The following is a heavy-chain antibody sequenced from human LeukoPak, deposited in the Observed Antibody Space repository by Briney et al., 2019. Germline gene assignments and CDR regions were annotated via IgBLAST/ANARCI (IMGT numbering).Heavy chain of an antibody. Sequence: SETLSLTCTVSGGSLSSYYWSWIRQPPGKGLEWIGYIYYSGSTNYNPSLTSRVTISVDTSKNQFSLKLSSVTAADTAVYYCAKESCSGGSCYSDYWGQGTLVTVSS. D-gene: IGHD2-15*01. J-gene: IGHJ4*02. CDR1: GGSLSSYY. CDR3: AKESCSGGSCYSDY. V-gene: IGHV4-59*01. CDR2: IYYSGST.